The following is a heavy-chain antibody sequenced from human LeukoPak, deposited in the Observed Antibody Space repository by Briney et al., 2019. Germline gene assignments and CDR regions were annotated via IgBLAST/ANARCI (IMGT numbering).Heavy chain of an antibody. Sequence: ASGILSLTCAVSGGSISSSTNWWSWVRQPPGKGLEWIGEIDHSAGTNYNPSLKGRITISVDKSHNRLHRKENSLTDTATDVYVCATNGYYCMDVWGKGTTVSVSS. CDR1: GGSISSSTNW. CDR3: ATNGYYCMDV. J-gene: IGHJ6*03. D-gene: IGHD2-8*01. V-gene: IGHV4-4*02. CDR2: IDHSAGT.